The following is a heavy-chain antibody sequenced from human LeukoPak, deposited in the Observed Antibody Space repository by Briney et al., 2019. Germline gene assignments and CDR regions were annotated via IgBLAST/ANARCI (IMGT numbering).Heavy chain of an antibody. Sequence: GGSLRLSCAASGFTFSSYAMSWVRQAPGKGLEWVSGISGSGGTTYYADSVKGRFTISRDNSKNTLYLQMDSLRAEDTAVYYCAKGYYYDSSGYYYFDYWGQGTLVTVSS. V-gene: IGHV3-23*01. J-gene: IGHJ4*02. CDR1: GFTFSSYA. D-gene: IGHD3-22*01. CDR3: AKGYYYDSSGYYYFDY. CDR2: ISGSGGTT.